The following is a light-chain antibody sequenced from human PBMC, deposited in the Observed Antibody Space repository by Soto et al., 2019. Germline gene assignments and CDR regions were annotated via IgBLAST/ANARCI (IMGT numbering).Light chain of an antibody. J-gene: IGKJ5*01. CDR2: AAS. Sequence: DIQMTQSPSSVSGAVGDRFTVTCRASQGIRSWLAWYQQKPGKAPKLLIYAASKLQSGVPSRFSGSGSGTDFTLTISSLQPEDFATYYCQQANSFPVTFGQGTRLEIK. CDR3: QQANSFPVT. V-gene: IGKV1D-12*01. CDR1: QGIRSW.